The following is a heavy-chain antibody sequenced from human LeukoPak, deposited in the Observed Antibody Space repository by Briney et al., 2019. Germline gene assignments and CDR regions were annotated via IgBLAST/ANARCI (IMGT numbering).Heavy chain of an antibody. J-gene: IGHJ3*02. CDR1: GGSTSAYY. V-gene: IGHV4-59*12. D-gene: IGHD5-24*01. Sequence: SETLSLTCTISGGSTSAYYWSWIRQPPGKGLEWIGYFYYSGSTNYNPSLKSRVTISGDMSKNQFSLKLSSVTAADTAVYYCARRGDGYNSGAFDIWGQGTMVTVSS. CDR3: ARRGDGYNSGAFDI. CDR2: FYYSGST.